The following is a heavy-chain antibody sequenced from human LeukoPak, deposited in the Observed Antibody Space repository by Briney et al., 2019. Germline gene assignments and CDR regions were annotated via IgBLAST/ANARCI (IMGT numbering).Heavy chain of an antibody. CDR2: ISSSSSYI. CDR1: GFTFSSYS. V-gene: IGHV3-21*01. D-gene: IGHD1-20*01. CDR3: ARAHNWKYGTFDY. J-gene: IGHJ4*02. Sequence: GGSLRLSCAASGFTFSSYSMNWVRQAPGKGLEWVSCISSSSSYIYNADSVKGRLTISRDNAKNSLYLQMNSLRVEDTAVYYCARAHNWKYGTFDYWGQGTLVTVSS.